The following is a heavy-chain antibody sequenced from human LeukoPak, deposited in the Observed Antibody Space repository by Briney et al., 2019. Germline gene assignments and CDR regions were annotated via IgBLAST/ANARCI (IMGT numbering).Heavy chain of an antibody. V-gene: IGHV3-30*18. CDR3: AKDGRVAAAAYYFDY. CDR1: GFTFSRYA. CDR2: IANDGRDK. J-gene: IGHJ4*02. Sequence: PGGSLRLSCAASGFTFSRYAMSWVRQAPGKGLEWVAVIANDGRDKKYADSVKGRFTISRDNSKSTLYLEMNSLRAEDTAVYYCAKDGRVAAAAYYFDYWGQGTLATVSS. D-gene: IGHD6-13*01.